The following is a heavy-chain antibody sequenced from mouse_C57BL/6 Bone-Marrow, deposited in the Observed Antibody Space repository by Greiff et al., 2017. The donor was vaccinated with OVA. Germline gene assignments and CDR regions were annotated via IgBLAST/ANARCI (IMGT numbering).Heavy chain of an antibody. CDR1: GFSLTSYG. Sequence: VKLMESGPGLVQPSQSLSITCTVSGFSLTSYGVHWVRQSPGTGLEWLGVIWSGGSTDYNAAFISRLSISKDNSKSQVFFKMNSLQADDTAIYYCARNGNSPRTWFAYWGQGTLVTVSA. CDR3: ARNGNSPRTWFAY. CDR2: IWSGGST. V-gene: IGHV2-2*01. J-gene: IGHJ3*01.